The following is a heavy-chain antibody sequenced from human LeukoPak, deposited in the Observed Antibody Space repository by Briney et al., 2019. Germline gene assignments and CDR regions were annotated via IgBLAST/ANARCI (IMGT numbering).Heavy chain of an antibody. Sequence: SETLSLTCTVSGGSISSSSYYWCWIRQPPGKGLEWIGSIYYSGSTYYNPSLKSRVTMSVDTSKNQFSLKVSSVTAADTAVYYCARASTGSFYYFDYWGQGTLVTVSS. J-gene: IGHJ4*02. V-gene: IGHV4-39*07. CDR3: ARASTGSFYYFDY. D-gene: IGHD3-10*01. CDR1: GGSISSSSYY. CDR2: IYYSGST.